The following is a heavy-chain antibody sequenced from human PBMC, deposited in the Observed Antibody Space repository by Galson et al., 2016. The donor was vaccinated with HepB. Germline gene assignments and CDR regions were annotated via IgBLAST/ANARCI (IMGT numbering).Heavy chain of an antibody. Sequence: SLRLSCAVSGLDFRRYWMHWVRQTPGKGLVWVSRINADGTATGYADSVKGRFTIDRDDAKNTLYLQMNTLRVEDTAVYYCTRETRWYFDLWGRGTLLTVSS. V-gene: IGHV3-74*01. CDR2: INADGTAT. CDR3: TRETRWYFDL. J-gene: IGHJ2*01. CDR1: GLDFRRYW.